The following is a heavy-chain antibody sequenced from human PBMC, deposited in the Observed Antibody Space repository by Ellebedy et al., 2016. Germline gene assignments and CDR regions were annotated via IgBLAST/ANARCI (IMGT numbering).Heavy chain of an antibody. V-gene: IGHV4-38-2*02. J-gene: IGHJ4*02. CDR2: IYHSGTT. CDR3: ARLNYDSAGYYFPYYFDC. Sequence: SETLSLTCTVSGYSISSGFYWGWIRQPPGRGLEWIGTIYHSGTTYYNPSLKSRVTVSVDTSKNQFSLKLRSVTAADTAVYYCARLNYDSAGYYFPYYFDCWGQGSLVTVSS. D-gene: IGHD3-22*01. CDR1: GYSISSGFY.